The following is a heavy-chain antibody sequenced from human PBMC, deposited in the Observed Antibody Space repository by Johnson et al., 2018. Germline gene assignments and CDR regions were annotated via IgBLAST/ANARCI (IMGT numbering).Heavy chain of an antibody. CDR3: VKERAPFDAFDI. V-gene: IGHV3-33*03. Sequence: VQLVETGGGVVEHGRSMGLSCAASGFSFSTFGMHWVRQAPGKGLAWVAVIWRDGKNKYYADSVKGRFSFSRDNSKNTLDLQINSLRVADTGIYYCVKERAPFDAFDIWGQGTMVTVSS. CDR2: IWRDGKNK. CDR1: GFSFSTFG. J-gene: IGHJ3*02.